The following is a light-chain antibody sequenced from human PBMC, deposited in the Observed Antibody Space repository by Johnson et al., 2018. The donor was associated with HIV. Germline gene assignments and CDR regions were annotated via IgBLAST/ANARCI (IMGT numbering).Light chain of an antibody. CDR3: GTWDSSLSAGIYV. CDR1: SSNIGRNY. CDR2: DNN. Sequence: QSVLTQPPSVSAAPGQKVTISCSGSSSNIGRNYVSWYQQLPGTAPKLLIFDNNKRPSGIPDRFSASKSGTSATLGITGLPTGDEADYYCGTWDSSLSAGIYVFGTGTKVTVL. J-gene: IGLJ1*01. V-gene: IGLV1-51*01.